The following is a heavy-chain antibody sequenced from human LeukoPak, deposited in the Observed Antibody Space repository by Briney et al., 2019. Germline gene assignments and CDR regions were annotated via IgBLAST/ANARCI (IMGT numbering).Heavy chain of an antibody. D-gene: IGHD5-24*01. CDR1: AYSIGTDY. V-gene: IGHV4-59*01. J-gene: IGHJ4*02. CDR3: ARGVGYNTYYFDY. CDR2: MYYSGSA. Sequence: PSETLSLTCTFSAYSIGTDYWSWIRQSPEKGLEWIGYMYYSGSANYNPSLKSRVTISVDTSKKQLSLKLRSVTAADTAVYYCARGVGYNTYYFDYWGQGTLVTVSS.